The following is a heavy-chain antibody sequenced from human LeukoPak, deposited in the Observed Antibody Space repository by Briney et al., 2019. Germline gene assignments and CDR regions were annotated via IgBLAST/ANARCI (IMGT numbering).Heavy chain of an antibody. J-gene: IGHJ4*02. CDR1: EFTFGDYA. V-gene: IGHV3-49*04. Sequence: PGGSLRLSCTASEFTFGDYAMSWVRQAPGKGLEWVGFIRSKAYGGTTEYAASVKGRFTISRDDSKSIAYLQMNSLKTEDTAVYYCTRDRGGAAGELFGYWGQGTLVTVSS. D-gene: IGHD3-10*01. CDR2: IRSKAYGGTT. CDR3: TRDRGGAAGELFGY.